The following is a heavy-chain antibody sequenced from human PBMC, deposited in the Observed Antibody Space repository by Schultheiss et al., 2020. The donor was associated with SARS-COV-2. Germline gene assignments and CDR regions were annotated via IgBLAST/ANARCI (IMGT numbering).Heavy chain of an antibody. CDR3: ARANLEVFRENYYYYYMDV. J-gene: IGHJ6*03. CDR2: ISSSGSYT. D-gene: IGHD3-3*01. V-gene: IGHV3-21*05. Sequence: GGSLRLSCAASGFTFSSYAMHWVRQAPGKGLEWVSHISSSGSYTKSADTAKDRFTLSRDNAKNSLYLQMNSLRAEDTAVYYCARANLEVFRENYYYYYMDVWGKGTTVTVSS. CDR1: GFTFSSYA.